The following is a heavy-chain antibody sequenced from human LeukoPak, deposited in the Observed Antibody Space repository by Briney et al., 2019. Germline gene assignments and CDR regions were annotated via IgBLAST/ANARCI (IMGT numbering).Heavy chain of an antibody. CDR1: GGSFSGYY. V-gene: IGHV4-34*01. CDR3: ARGSPRDGYTN. Sequence: SETLSLTCAVYGGSFSGYYWSWIRQPPGKGLEWIGEIRHSGSTNYNPSLKSRVTISVDTAKNQFSLKLSSVTAADTAVYYCARGSPRDGYTNWGQGTLVTVSS. J-gene: IGHJ4*02. CDR2: IRHSGST. D-gene: IGHD5-24*01.